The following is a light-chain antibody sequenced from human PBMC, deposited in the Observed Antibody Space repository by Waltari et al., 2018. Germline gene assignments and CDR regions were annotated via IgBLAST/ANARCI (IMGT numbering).Light chain of an antibody. CDR2: ATS. CDR3: QQSYRTPPLT. Sequence: DIQMTQSPSSLSASVGDRVTITCRASQSISGYLNWYQQKPGKAPKVLIYATSSLQSGVPSRFSGSGSGTDFTLTITNLQPEDFATYYCQQSYRTPPLTFGGGTKVEIK. V-gene: IGKV1-39*01. CDR1: QSISGY. J-gene: IGKJ4*01.